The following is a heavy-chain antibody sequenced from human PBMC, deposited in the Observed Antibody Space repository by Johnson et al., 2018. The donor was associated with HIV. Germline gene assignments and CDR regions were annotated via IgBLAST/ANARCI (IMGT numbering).Heavy chain of an antibody. CDR1: GFSFSRYV. CDR3: ARDRGAGSSGSFDI. J-gene: IGHJ3*02. Sequence: VQLVESGGGLVQPGRSLRLSCAASGFSFSRYVMHWVRQAPGKGLEWVAGIKYDGSGKFCVDSVKGRFNISRDNAKNSLYLQMNSLRAEDTAVYYCARDRGAGSSGSFDIWGQGTMVTVSS. V-gene: IGHV3-7*01. D-gene: IGHD5-18*01. CDR2: IKYDGSGK.